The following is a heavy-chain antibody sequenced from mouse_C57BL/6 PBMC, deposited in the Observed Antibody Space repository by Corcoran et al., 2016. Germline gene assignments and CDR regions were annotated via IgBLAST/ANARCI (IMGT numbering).Heavy chain of an antibody. V-gene: IGHV1-26*01. CDR2: INPNNGGT. Sequence: EVQLQQSGPELVKPGASVKIPCKASGYTFTDYYMNWVKQSHGKSLEWIGDINPNNGGTSYNQKFRGKATLTVDKSSSTAYMELRSLTSEDSAVYYCARKGYYYGSSYVDYWGQGTTLTVSS. D-gene: IGHD1-1*01. J-gene: IGHJ2*01. CDR3: ARKGYYYGSSYVDY. CDR1: GYTFTDYY.